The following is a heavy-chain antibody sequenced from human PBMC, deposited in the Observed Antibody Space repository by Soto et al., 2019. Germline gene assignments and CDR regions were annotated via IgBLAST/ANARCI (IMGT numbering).Heavy chain of an antibody. D-gene: IGHD3-10*01. V-gene: IGHV3-23*01. Sequence: GGSLRLSCAASGFTFSSYAMSWVRQAPGKGLEWVSAISGSGGSTYYADSVKGRFTISRDNSKNTLYLQMNSLRAEDTAVYYCAKDRVGGSGSYYYYDGMDVWGQGTTVTVSS. CDR1: GFTFSSYA. CDR3: AKDRVGGSGSYYYYDGMDV. CDR2: ISGSGGST. J-gene: IGHJ6*02.